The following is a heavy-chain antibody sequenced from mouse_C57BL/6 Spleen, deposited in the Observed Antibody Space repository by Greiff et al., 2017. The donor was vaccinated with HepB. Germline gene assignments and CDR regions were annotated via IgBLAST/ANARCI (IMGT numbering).Heavy chain of an antibody. Sequence: QVQLKQPGAELVKPGASVKLSCKASGYTFTSYWMHWVKQRPGQGLEWIGMIHPNSGSTNYNEKFKSKATLTVDKSSSTAYMQLSSLTSEDSAVYYCARKDYYGSILYYYAMDYWGQGTSVTVSS. J-gene: IGHJ4*01. CDR3: ARKDYYGSILYYYAMDY. V-gene: IGHV1-64*01. CDR2: IHPNSGST. CDR1: GYTFTSYW. D-gene: IGHD1-1*01.